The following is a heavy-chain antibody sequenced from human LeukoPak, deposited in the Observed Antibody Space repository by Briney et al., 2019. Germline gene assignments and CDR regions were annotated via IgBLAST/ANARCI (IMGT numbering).Heavy chain of an antibody. Sequence: GGSLRLSCAASGFTVSSNYMSWVRQAPGKGLEWVSVISDTGGSTYYADSVKGRFTISRDNSKNTLYLQMDSLRAEDTAVYYCARVRDVYGQFDYWGQGTLVTVSS. CDR2: ISDTGGST. J-gene: IGHJ4*02. CDR1: GFTVSSNY. V-gene: IGHV3-53*01. D-gene: IGHD5/OR15-5a*01. CDR3: ARVRDVYGQFDY.